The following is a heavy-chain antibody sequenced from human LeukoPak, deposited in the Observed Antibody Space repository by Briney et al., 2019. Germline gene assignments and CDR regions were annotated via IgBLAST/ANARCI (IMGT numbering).Heavy chain of an antibody. CDR2: IIPIFGTA. Sequence: ASVKVSCKASGGTFSSYAISWVRQAPGQGLEWMGGIIPIFGTANYAQKLQGRVTMTTGTSTSTAYMELRSLRSDDTAVYYCARVYSSGRFDYWGQGTLVTVSS. D-gene: IGHD6-19*01. V-gene: IGHV1-69*05. CDR3: ARVYSSGRFDY. CDR1: GGTFSSYA. J-gene: IGHJ4*02.